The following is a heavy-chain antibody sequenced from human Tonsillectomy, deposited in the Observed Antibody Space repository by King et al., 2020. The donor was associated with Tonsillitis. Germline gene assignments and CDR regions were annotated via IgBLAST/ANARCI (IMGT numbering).Heavy chain of an antibody. CDR1: GFTFSSYW. D-gene: IGHD3-3*01. V-gene: IGHV3-7*03. Sequence: VQLVESGGGLVQPGGSLRLSCAASGFTFSSYWMSWVRQAPGKGLEWVANIKQDGSEKYYVDSVKGRFTISRDNAKNSLYLQMNSLRAEDTAVYYCARMYYDFWRGYFDYWGQGTLVTVSS. CDR3: ARMYYDFWRGYFDY. J-gene: IGHJ4*02. CDR2: IKQDGSEK.